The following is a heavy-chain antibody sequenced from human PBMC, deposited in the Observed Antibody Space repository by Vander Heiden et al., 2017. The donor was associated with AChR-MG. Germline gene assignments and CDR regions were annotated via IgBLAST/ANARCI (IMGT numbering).Heavy chain of an antibody. CDR3: ASERWYYYDSSGRDAFDI. CDR1: GYSFTSYW. D-gene: IGHD3-22*01. Sequence: EVQLVQSGAEVKKPGESLKISCKGSGYSFTSYWLGWVRQMPGKGLEWMGIIYPGDSDTRYSPSFQGQVTISADKSISTAYLQWSSLKASDTAMYYCASERWYYYDSSGRDAFDIWGQGTMVTVSS. J-gene: IGHJ3*02. V-gene: IGHV5-51*01. CDR2: IYPGDSDT.